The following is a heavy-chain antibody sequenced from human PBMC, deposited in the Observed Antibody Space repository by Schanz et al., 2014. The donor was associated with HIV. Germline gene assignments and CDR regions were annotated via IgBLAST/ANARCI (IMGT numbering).Heavy chain of an antibody. J-gene: IGHJ4*02. V-gene: IGHV3-7*03. Sequence: EVQLLESGGGLVLPGGSLRLSCAASGFTFSSYWMTWVRQAPGKGLEMVANMNQDGSRKYYVDSVKGRFTISRDNAANSLFLQMNSLRAEDTAVYYCARLRGFLWFGDHPYSFDYWGQGTLVTVSS. CDR3: ARLRGFLWFGDHPYSFDY. CDR2: MNQDGSRK. CDR1: GFTFSSYW. D-gene: IGHD3-10*01.